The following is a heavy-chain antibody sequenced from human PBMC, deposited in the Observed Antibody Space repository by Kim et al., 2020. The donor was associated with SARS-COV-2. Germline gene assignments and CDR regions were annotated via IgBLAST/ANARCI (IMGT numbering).Heavy chain of an antibody. CDR1: GGSFSGYY. J-gene: IGHJ3*01. Sequence: SETLSLTCAVYGGSFSGYYWSWIRQPPATGMEWMGEINHNGSTNSNPSLKSRVTISVDTAKNKFSLKLSSVTAAGTAVDYCARGRRGYCSSTSCDGYYDRRNSACATRGEGKLVTVSS. CDR3: ARGRRGYCSSTSCDGYYDRRNSACAT. V-gene: IGHV4-34*01. D-gene: IGHD2-2*01. CDR2: INHNGST.